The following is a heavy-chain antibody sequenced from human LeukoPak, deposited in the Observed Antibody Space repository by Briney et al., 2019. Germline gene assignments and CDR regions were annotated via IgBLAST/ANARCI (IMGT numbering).Heavy chain of an antibody. CDR3: ARDINYYDSSGYYKDY. CDR1: GFTVSSSY. V-gene: IGHV3-66*01. J-gene: IGHJ4*02. D-gene: IGHD3-22*01. CDR2: IYSGGST. Sequence: GGSLRLSCAASGFTVSSSYMSWVRQAPGKGLEWVSVIYSGGSTYYADSVKGRFTISRDNSKNTLYLQMNSLRAEDTAVYYCARDINYYDSSGYYKDYWGQGTLVTVSS.